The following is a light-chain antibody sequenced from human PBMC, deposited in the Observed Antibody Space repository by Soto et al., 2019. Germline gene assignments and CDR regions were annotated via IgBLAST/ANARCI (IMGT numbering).Light chain of an antibody. CDR1: QGISSW. CDR2: DAS. CDR3: QQRSNWPPFS. J-gene: IGKJ3*01. Sequence: DIQMTQSPSTLSASVGDRVTITCRASQGISSWLAWYQQKPGKAPKLLIYDASSLQRGVPSRFSGRGSGTEFTLTITSLQPDDFATYYCQQRSNWPPFSFGPGTTVDIK. V-gene: IGKV1-5*01.